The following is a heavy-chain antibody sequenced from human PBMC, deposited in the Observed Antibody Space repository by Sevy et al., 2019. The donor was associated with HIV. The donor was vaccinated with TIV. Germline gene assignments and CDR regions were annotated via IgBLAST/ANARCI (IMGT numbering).Heavy chain of an antibody. V-gene: IGHV3-30-3*01. CDR2: ISYEGTKT. Sequence: GGSLRLSCAASGFALSSHAMHWVRQAPGKGLEWVAVISYEGTKTFYAASVEGRFTISRDNSKNMLSLQINSLRPEDTAVYYCARDGGYSIKWYPLYWGHGTLVTVSS. J-gene: IGHJ4*01. D-gene: IGHD6-13*01. CDR1: GFALSSHA. CDR3: ARDGGYSIKWYPLY.